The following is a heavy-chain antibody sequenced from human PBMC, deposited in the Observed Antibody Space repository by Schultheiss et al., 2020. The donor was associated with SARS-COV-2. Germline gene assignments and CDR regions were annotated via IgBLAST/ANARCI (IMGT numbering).Heavy chain of an antibody. J-gene: IGHJ3*02. D-gene: IGHD6-19*01. CDR2: ISSSSSTI. CDR1: GFTFSSYS. Sequence: GESLKISCAASGFTFSSYSMNWVRQAPGKGLEWVSYISSSSSTIYYADSVKGRFTISRDNAKNSLYLQMNSLRDEDTAVYYCARGYSGWSRQNDAFDIWGQGTMVTVSS. V-gene: IGHV3-48*02. CDR3: ARGYSGWSRQNDAFDI.